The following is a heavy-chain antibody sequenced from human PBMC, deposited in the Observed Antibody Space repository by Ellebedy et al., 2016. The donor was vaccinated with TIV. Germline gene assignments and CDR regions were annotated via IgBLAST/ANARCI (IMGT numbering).Heavy chain of an antibody. J-gene: IGHJ5*02. CDR2: ISVRGVST. CDR1: GFTFSSYA. Sequence: PGGSLRLSCVASGFTFSSYAMTWLRQAPGKGLEWVSAISVRGVSTFYTDSVKGRFTISRDNSKNTVYLQMSSLRAEDTAVYYCARPRLQEWLVPDNWVDPWGQGTLVTVSS. V-gene: IGHV3-23*01. D-gene: IGHD6-19*01. CDR3: ARPRLQEWLVPDNWVDP.